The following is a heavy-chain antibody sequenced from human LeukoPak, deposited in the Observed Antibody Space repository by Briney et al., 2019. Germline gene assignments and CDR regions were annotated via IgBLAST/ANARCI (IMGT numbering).Heavy chain of an antibody. CDR3: AKGLKAAGNY. CDR1: GFTFSSYA. D-gene: IGHD6-13*01. Sequence: PGGSLRLSCAASGFTFSSYAMHWVRQAPGKGLEWVAVISYDGSNKYYADSVKGRFTISRDNSKNTLYLQMNSLRAEDTALYYCAKGLKAAGNYWGQGTLVTVSS. J-gene: IGHJ4*02. V-gene: IGHV3-30-3*01. CDR2: ISYDGSNK.